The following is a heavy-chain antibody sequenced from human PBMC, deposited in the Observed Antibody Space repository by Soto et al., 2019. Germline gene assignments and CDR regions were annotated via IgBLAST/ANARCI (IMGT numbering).Heavy chain of an antibody. CDR1: GYTFTSYA. D-gene: IGHD1-26*01. Sequence: QVQLVQSGAEEKKPGASVKVSCKASGYTFTSYAMHWVRQAPGQRLEWMGWINAGNGNTKYSQKFQGRVTITRDTSASTADMERRSLRSEDTAVYYCARVLVGATPVDYWGQGTLVTVSS. CDR2: INAGNGNT. V-gene: IGHV1-3*05. CDR3: ARVLVGATPVDY. J-gene: IGHJ4*02.